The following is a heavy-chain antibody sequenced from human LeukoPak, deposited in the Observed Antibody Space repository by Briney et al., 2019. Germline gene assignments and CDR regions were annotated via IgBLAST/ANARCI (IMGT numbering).Heavy chain of an antibody. Sequence: ESSETLSLTCAVYGGSFSGYYWSWIRQPPGKGLEWIGEINHSGSTNYNPSLKSRVTISVDTSKNQFSLKLRSVTAADTAVYYCARTTTVRGTYYMDVWGKGTTVTVSS. J-gene: IGHJ6*03. CDR2: INHSGST. CDR3: ARTTTVRGTYYMDV. CDR1: GGSFSGYY. V-gene: IGHV4-34*01. D-gene: IGHD3-10*01.